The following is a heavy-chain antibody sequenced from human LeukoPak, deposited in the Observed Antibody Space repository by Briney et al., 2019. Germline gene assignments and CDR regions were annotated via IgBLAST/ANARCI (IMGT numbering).Heavy chain of an antibody. CDR2: ISAYNGNT. CDR3: ARARRDGYNLAN. CDR1: GYTFTSYG. J-gene: IGHJ4*02. D-gene: IGHD5-24*01. V-gene: IGHV1-18*01. Sequence: ASVKVSCKASGYTFTSYGISWVRQAPGQGLEWMGWISAYNGNTNYAQKLQGRVTMTTDTSTSTAYMELRSLRSEDTAAYYCARARRDGYNLANWGQGTLVTVSS.